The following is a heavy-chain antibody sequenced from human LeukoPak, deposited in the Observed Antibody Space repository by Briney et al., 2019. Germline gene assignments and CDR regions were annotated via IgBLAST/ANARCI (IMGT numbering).Heavy chain of an antibody. D-gene: IGHD3-10*01. V-gene: IGHV5-10-1*01. J-gene: IGHJ5*02. Sequence: GESLRISCKGSGYSFTSYWISWVRQMPGKGLEWMGRIDPSDSYTNYSPSFQGPVTISADKSISTAYLQWSSLKASDTAMYYCARGITMVRGVDNWFDPWGQGTLVTVSS. CDR1: GYSFTSYW. CDR2: IDPSDSYT. CDR3: ARGITMVRGVDNWFDP.